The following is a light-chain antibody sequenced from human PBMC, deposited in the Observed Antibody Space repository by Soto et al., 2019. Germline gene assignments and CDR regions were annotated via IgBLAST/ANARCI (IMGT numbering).Light chain of an antibody. CDR3: WQYNNWPPWT. CDR1: QSVSSN. J-gene: IGKJ1*01. V-gene: IGKV3-15*01. CDR2: GAS. Sequence: EIVMTQSPATLSVSPGERATLSCRASQSVSSNLAWYQQKPGQAPRLLIYGASTRATGIPARFSGSGSGTEYTLITSSLQSSDFAVDYCWQYNNWPPWTFGPGTKVEIK.